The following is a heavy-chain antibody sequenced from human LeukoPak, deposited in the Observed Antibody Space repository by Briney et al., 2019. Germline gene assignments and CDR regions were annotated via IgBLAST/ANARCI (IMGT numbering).Heavy chain of an antibody. Sequence: ASVKVSCKASGYTFTSYGISWVRQAPGQGLEWMGWINAGNGNTKYSQKFQGRVTISRDTSASTAYMELSSLTSEDTAVYYCARDATYCSGGTCSYYGLDVWGQGTTVTVSS. V-gene: IGHV1-3*01. J-gene: IGHJ6*02. D-gene: IGHD2-15*01. CDR1: GYTFTSYG. CDR3: ARDATYCSGGTCSYYGLDV. CDR2: INAGNGNT.